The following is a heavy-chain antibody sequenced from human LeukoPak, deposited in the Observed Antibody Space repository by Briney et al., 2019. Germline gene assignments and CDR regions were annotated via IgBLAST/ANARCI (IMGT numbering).Heavy chain of an antibody. Sequence: SGTLSLTCTVSGDSLSGYYWRWIRQPAGKGREWIGHIYTTGSTDYKPFLKSRVTILVDKSRKELSLKLTSVTAADTGVYYCARDYKFPPMDSSYYFSMDVWGKGTAVTVSS. V-gene: IGHV4-4*07. J-gene: IGHJ6*03. D-gene: IGHD3-10*01. CDR3: ARDYKFPPMDSSYYFSMDV. CDR2: IYTTGST. CDR1: GDSLSGYY.